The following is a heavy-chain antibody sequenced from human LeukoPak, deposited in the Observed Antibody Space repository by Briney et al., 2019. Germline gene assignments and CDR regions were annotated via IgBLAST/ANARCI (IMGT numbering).Heavy chain of an antibody. D-gene: IGHD6-19*01. CDR3: AREQSGSSGFIDY. J-gene: IGHJ4*02. CDR1: GYTFTSYG. Sequence: SVKVSCKASGYTFTSYGISWVRQAPGQGLEWMGGIIPIFGTANYAQKFQGRVTITADESTSTAYMELSSLRSEDTAVYYCAREQSGSSGFIDYWGQGTLVTVSS. CDR2: IIPIFGTA. V-gene: IGHV1-69*13.